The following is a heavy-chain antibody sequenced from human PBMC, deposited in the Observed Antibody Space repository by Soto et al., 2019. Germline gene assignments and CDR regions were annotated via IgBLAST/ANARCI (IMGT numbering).Heavy chain of an antibody. V-gene: IGHV4-34*01. CDR2: INHSGST. Sequence: SETLSLTCAVYGGSFSGYYWSWIRQPPGKGLEWIGEINHSGSTNYNPSLKSRVTISVDTSKNQFSLKLSSVTAADTAVYYCAALLWFGESTDFDYWGQGTLVTVSS. J-gene: IGHJ4*02. D-gene: IGHD3-10*01. CDR1: GGSFSGYY. CDR3: AALLWFGESTDFDY.